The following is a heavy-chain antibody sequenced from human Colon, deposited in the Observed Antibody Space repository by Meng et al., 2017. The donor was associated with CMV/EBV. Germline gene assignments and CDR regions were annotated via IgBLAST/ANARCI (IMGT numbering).Heavy chain of an antibody. Sequence: QITLKESGPTLVKPTQTLPLTCTFAGFSLSTNGVTVGWIRQPPGKALEWLALIYWDDDKRYSPSLKSRLTITKDTSKNQVVLTMINMDPVDTATYYCAHRFLRDGSSSLHFDSWGQGTLVTGSS. J-gene: IGHJ4*02. D-gene: IGHD6-6*01. CDR3: AHRFLRDGSSSLHFDS. V-gene: IGHV2-5*02. CDR1: GFSLSTNGVT. CDR2: IYWDDDK.